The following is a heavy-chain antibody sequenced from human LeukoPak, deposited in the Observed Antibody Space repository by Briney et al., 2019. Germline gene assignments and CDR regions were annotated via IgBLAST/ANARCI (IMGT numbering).Heavy chain of an antibody. J-gene: IGHJ4*02. CDR1: GFTFTTYD. V-gene: IGHV3-23*01. CDR2: IANSGGST. D-gene: IGHD1/OR15-1a*01. CDR3: AKSHSVEQRGYFDY. Sequence: GGSLRLSCAASGFTFTTYDMSWVRQAPGKGLEWVSTIANSGGSTYYADSVKGRFTISRDNSKNQLYMQMNSLRAEDMAVYYCAKSHSVEQRGYFDYWGQGTLVTVSS.